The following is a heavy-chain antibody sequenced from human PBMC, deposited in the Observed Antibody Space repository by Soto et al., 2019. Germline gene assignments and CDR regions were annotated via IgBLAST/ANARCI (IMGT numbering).Heavy chain of an antibody. V-gene: IGHV3-48*03. CDR2: IGTSETNT. CDR3: AREELNCGGDCFAF. D-gene: IGHD2-21*01. Sequence: GGSLRLSCAASGFTFSRYEFNWVRHAPGKGLEWISYIGTSETNTYYAGSVKGRFTVSRDNAKNSVYLQMNSLRAEDTAIYYCAREELNCGGDCFAFWGQGALVTVSS. CDR1: GFTFSRYE. J-gene: IGHJ4*02.